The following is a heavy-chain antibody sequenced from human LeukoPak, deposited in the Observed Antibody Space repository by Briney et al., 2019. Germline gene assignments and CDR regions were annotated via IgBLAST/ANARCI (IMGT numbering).Heavy chain of an antibody. V-gene: IGHV4-34*01. CDR1: GGSFSGYY. D-gene: IGHD5-18*01. CDR2: IHHSGST. Sequence: SETLSLTCAVYGGSFSGYYWSWIRQPPGKGLEWVGEIHHSGSTNYNPSLKSRVTISVDTSQNQFSLKLSSVTAADTAVYYCARVTWIQLWSPGRDAVEIWGQGTMVTVSS. CDR3: ARVTWIQLWSPGRDAVEI. J-gene: IGHJ3*02.